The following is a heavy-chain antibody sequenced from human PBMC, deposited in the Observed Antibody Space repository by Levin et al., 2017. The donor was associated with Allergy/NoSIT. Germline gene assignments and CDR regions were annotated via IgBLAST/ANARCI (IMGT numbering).Heavy chain of an antibody. CDR3: ARGGVGYCSGGNCGWFDP. J-gene: IGHJ5*02. D-gene: IGHD2-15*01. V-gene: IGHV1-18*01. CDR2: ISGFNGNT. Sequence: GESLKISCKASGYTFSNFGITWMRQAPGQGPEWMGWISGFNGNTNYAKNLQGRVTLTTDTATRTAYMELRSLTSDDTAVYFCARGGVGYCSGGNCGWFDPWGQGTLVTVSS. CDR1: GYTFSNFG.